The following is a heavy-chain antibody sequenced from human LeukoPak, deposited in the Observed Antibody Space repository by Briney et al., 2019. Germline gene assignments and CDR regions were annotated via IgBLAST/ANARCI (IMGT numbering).Heavy chain of an antibody. CDR3: ARGPTDFDASDI. CDR2: IKHDGSET. J-gene: IGHJ3*02. V-gene: IGHV3-7*01. Sequence: GGSLRLSCAASGFTSSSYWMSWVRQVPGKGLESVAHIKHDGSETYYVDTVRGRFIISRDNAKNSLYPQMNSLRVEDTAVYHCARGPTDFDASDIWGHGTLVTVSS. CDR1: GFTSSSYW.